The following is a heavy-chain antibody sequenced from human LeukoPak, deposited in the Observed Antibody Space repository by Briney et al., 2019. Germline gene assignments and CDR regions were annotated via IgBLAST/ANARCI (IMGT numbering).Heavy chain of an antibody. D-gene: IGHD6-13*01. CDR3: AKRRGAAAYDAFDI. J-gene: IGHJ3*02. Sequence: PGGSLRLSCAASGFTFTAYGFHWVRQAPGKGLEGVAFIRHDGSNKWYADSVKGRFTISRDNSKNTLYLQMNSLRAEDTAFYYCAKRRGAAAYDAFDIWGQGTMVTVSS. CDR2: IRHDGSNK. V-gene: IGHV3-30*02. CDR1: GFTFTAYG.